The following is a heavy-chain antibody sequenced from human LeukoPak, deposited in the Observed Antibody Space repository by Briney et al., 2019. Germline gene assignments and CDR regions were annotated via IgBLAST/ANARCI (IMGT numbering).Heavy chain of an antibody. J-gene: IGHJ4*02. V-gene: IGHV4-39*07. CDR1: GGSISSSSYY. CDR3: ARDYCSGGSCYLDY. CDR2: IYYSGST. Sequence: SETLSLTCTVSGGSISSSSYYWGWLRQPPGKGLEWIGSIYYSGSTYYNPSLKSRVTISVDTSKNQFSLKLSSVTAADTAVYYCARDYCSGGSCYLDYWGQGTLVTVSS. D-gene: IGHD2-15*01.